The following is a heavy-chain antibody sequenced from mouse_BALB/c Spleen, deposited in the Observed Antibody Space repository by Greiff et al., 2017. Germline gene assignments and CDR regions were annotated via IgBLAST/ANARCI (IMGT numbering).Heavy chain of an antibody. J-gene: IGHJ3*01. CDR2: ISSGGST. Sequence: EVQGVESGGGLVKPGGSLKLSCAASGFTFSSYAMSWVRQTPEKRLEWVASISSGGSTYYPDSVKGRFTISRDNARNILYLQMSSLRSEDTAMYYCARDDYDAWFAYWGQGTLVTVSA. CDR3: ARDDYDAWFAY. V-gene: IGHV5-6-5*01. D-gene: IGHD2-4*01. CDR1: GFTFSSYA.